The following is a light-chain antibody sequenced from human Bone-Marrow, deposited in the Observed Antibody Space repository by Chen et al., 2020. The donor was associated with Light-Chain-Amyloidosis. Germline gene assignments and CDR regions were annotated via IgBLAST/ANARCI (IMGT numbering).Light chain of an antibody. CDR1: SSDVGGDNH. J-gene: IGLJ1*01. Sequence: QSALTHPASVSGSPGQSITISCTGTSSDVGGDNHGSLYQQHPDKAPKLMIYEVTNRPSWVPDRFSGSKSDNTASLTISGLQTEDEADYFCSSYTITNTLVFGSGTRVTVL. V-gene: IGLV2-14*01. CDR2: EVT. CDR3: SSYTITNTLV.